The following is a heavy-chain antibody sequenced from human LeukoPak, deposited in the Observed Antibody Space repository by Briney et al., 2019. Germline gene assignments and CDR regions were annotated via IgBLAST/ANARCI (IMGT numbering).Heavy chain of an antibody. V-gene: IGHV3-30*02. J-gene: IGHJ6*02. CDR3: ARDLMAFMAAAGTHYYYYGMDV. CDR1: GFTFSSYG. D-gene: IGHD6-13*01. CDR2: IWYDGSNK. Sequence: PGGSLRLSCAASGFTFSSYGMHWVRQAPGKGLEWVALIWYDGSNKYYADSVKGRFTISRDNSKNTLYLQMNSLRAEDTAVYYCARDLMAFMAAAGTHYYYYGMDVWGQGTTVTVSS.